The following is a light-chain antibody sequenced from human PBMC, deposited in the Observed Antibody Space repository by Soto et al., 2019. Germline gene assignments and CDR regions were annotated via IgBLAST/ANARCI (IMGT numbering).Light chain of an antibody. CDR1: QSVSRSD. CDR2: GAS. CDR3: QQFSSTPSWT. Sequence: EIVSTQSPGTPSLSPGERATLSCRASQSVSRSDLAWYQQKPGQAPRLLIYGASSRATGIPDRFTGSGSGTDFPLTISRMEHEDFAVYYCQQFSSTPSWTFGQGTKVDIK. V-gene: IGKV3-20*01. J-gene: IGKJ1*01.